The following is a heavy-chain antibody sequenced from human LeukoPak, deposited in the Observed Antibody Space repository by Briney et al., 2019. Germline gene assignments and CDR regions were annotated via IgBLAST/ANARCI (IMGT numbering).Heavy chain of an antibody. V-gene: IGHV3-53*01. CDR1: GFTVSSNY. CDR3: ARSTTLHYYDSSGYYGHYYYYYMDV. D-gene: IGHD3-22*01. Sequence: GGSLRLSCAASGFTVSSNYMSWVRQAPGKGLEWVSVLYSGGSPYCADSVTGRFTISRDNSKNTLYLQMNSLRAEDTAVYYCARSTTLHYYDSSGYYGHYYYYYMDVWGKGTTVTISS. CDR2: LYSGGSP. J-gene: IGHJ6*03.